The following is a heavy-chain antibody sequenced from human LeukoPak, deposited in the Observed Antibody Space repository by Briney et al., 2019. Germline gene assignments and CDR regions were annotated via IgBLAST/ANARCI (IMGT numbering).Heavy chain of an antibody. CDR1: GYTFTSYY. V-gene: IGHV1-46*01. D-gene: IGHD4-17*01. CDR3: AREGTTVTISSNSDY. J-gene: IGHJ4*02. CDR2: INPSGGST. Sequence: ASVKVSCKASGYTFTSYYMHWVRQAPGQGLEWMGIINPSGGSTSYAQKFQGRVTMTRDTSTSTVYMELSSLRSEDTAVYYCAREGTTVTISSNSDYWGQGTLVTVSS.